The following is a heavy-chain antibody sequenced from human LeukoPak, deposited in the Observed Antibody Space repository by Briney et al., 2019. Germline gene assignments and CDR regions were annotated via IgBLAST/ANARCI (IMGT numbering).Heavy chain of an antibody. CDR2: ISGSGGST. D-gene: IGHD2-21*02. J-gene: IGHJ4*02. CDR3: AKGDRLVDY. V-gene: IGHV3-23*01. CDR1: GFTFSRYS. Sequence: GGSLRLSCAASGFTFSRYSMNWVRQAPGKGLEWVSAISGSGGSTYYADSVKGRFTISRDNSKNTLYPQMNSLRAEDTAVYYCAKGDRLVDYWGQGTLVTVSS.